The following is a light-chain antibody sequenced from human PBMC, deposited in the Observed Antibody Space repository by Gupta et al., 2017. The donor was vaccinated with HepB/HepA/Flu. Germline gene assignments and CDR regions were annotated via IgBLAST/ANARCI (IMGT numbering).Light chain of an antibody. CDR1: SSNLGNNY. CDR3: GKWDSRLSAEV. V-gene: IGLV1-51*01. CDR2: DNN. J-gene: IGLJ2*01. Sequence: QSVLTQPPSVSAAPGQKVTISCSGSSSNLGNNYVSWYQQLPGTAPKLLIYDNNKRPSGTHDRFAGYKSGTAAMLSITGLQTGEEADYYEGKWDSRLSAEVFGGGTKLTVL.